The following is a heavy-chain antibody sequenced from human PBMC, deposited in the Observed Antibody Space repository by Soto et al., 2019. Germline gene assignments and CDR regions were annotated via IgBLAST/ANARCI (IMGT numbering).Heavy chain of an antibody. CDR3: ARQGGSGWDYYYYGMDV. Sequence: PSETLSLTCTVSGGSISSSSYYWGWIRQPPGKGLEWNGSIYYSGSTYYNPSLKSRVTISVDTSKNHFSLKLSSVTAADTAVYYCARQGGSGWDYYYYGMDVWGQGTTVTVSS. D-gene: IGHD6-19*01. J-gene: IGHJ6*02. V-gene: IGHV4-39*01. CDR1: GGSISSSSYY. CDR2: IYYSGST.